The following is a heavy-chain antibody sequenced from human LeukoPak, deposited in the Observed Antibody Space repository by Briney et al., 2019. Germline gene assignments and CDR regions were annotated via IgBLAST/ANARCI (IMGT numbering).Heavy chain of an antibody. CDR2: INHSGST. CDR3: ARGRTYCSSTSCYSNWFDP. D-gene: IGHD2-2*01. J-gene: IGHJ5*02. CDR1: GGSFSGYY. Sequence: SETLSLTCAVYGGSFSGYYWSLIRQPPGKGLEWIGEINHSGSTNYNPSPKSRVTISVDTSKNQFSLKLSSVTAADTAVYYCARGRTYCSSTSCYSNWFDPWGQGTLVTVSS. V-gene: IGHV4-34*01.